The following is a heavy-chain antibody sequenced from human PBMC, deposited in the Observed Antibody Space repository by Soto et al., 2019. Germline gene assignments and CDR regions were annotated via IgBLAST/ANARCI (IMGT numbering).Heavy chain of an antibody. CDR1: GFTCSSYA. V-gene: IGHV3-23*01. Sequence: LAGSPRLSCAASGFTCSSYAMSWVRQAPGKGLEWVSAISGSGGSTYYADSVKGRFTISRDNSKNTLYLQMNSLRAEDTAVYYCAKDPKTQLRPGSGSYSSWGQGTLVTSPQ. J-gene: IGHJ5*02. D-gene: IGHD3-10*01. CDR2: ISGSGGST. CDR3: AKDPKTQLRPGSGSYSS.